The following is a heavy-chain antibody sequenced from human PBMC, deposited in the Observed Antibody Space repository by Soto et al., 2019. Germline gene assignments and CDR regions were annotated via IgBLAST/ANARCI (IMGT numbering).Heavy chain of an antibody. V-gene: IGHV1-69*13. Sequence: QVQLVQSGAEVKRPGSSVTVSCKASGGTFSSYVFDWVRQTPGQGLEWMGRIIPMFGTTDYAKKFQGRVTISADESTTTAYMALSSLRSDDTAVYYCAREALGATWDYWVQGTLVTVSS. CDR1: GGTFSSYV. D-gene: IGHD1-26*01. CDR3: AREALGATWDY. CDR2: IIPMFGTT. J-gene: IGHJ4*02.